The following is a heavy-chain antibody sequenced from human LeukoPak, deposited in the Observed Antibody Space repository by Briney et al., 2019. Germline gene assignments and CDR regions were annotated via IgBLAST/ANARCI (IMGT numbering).Heavy chain of an antibody. Sequence: ASVKVSCKASGYTFTSYDINWVRQATGQGLEWIGWMNPNSGNAGYAQKFQGRVTMTRNTSISTAYMELSSLRSEDTAVYYCAKADHCCSGGSCYFDYWGQGTLVTVSS. J-gene: IGHJ4*02. CDR1: GYTFTSYD. V-gene: IGHV1-8*01. CDR3: AKADHCCSGGSCYFDY. D-gene: IGHD2-15*01. CDR2: MNPNSGNA.